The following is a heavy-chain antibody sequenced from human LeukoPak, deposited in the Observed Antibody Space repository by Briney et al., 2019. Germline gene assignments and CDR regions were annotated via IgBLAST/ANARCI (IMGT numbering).Heavy chain of an antibody. Sequence: ASVKVSCKTSGYPFTSFDIHWVRQAAGHGLEWMSWMTPNSEKRGYAQKFQGRVTMTADTSIDTAYMELSSLTFDDTAIYYCVRGRGWGILDSWGQGNLVTVSS. D-gene: IGHD6-19*01. CDR3: VRGRGWGILDS. CDR1: GYPFTSFD. V-gene: IGHV1-8*01. CDR2: MTPNSEKR. J-gene: IGHJ4*02.